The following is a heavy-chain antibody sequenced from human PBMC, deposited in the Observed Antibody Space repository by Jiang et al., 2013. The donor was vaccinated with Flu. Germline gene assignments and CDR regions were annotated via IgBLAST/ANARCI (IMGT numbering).Heavy chain of an antibody. Sequence: LVQPGGSLRLSCAASGFTFSSYAMSWVRQAPGKGLEWVSAISGSGGSTYYADSVKGRFTISRDNSKNTLYLQMNGLRAEDTAVYYCAKDVDSGWPKMYYFDYWGQGTLVTVSS. D-gene: IGHD6-19*01. V-gene: IGHV3-23*01. CDR2: ISGSGGST. CDR1: GFTFSSYA. CDR3: AKDVDSGWPKMYYFDY. J-gene: IGHJ4*02.